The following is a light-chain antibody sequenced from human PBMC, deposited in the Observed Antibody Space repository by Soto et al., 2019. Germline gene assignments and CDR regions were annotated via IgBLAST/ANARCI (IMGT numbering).Light chain of an antibody. CDR2: DAS. Sequence: EIVMTQSPATLSVSPGERATLSCRASQSVNSDLAWYQQKPGQAPRLLIYDASTRATGIPARFSGSGSGTEFTLSISSLQSEDFAVYYCQQYNNWPPYTFGQGTKVDIK. CDR1: QSVNSD. J-gene: IGKJ2*01. V-gene: IGKV3-15*01. CDR3: QQYNNWPPYT.